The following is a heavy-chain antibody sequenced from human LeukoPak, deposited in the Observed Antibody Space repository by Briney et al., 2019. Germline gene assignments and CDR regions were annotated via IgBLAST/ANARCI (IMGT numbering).Heavy chain of an antibody. J-gene: IGHJ4*02. CDR2: IYYSGST. CDR3: ARDRPYYSSGPGYFDY. Sequence: SETLSLTCTVSGGSISSSSYYWGWIRQPPGKGLEWIGSIYYSGSTYYNPSLKSRVTISVDTSKNQFSLKLSSVTAADTAVYYCARDRPYYSSGPGYFDYWGQGTLVTASS. V-gene: IGHV4-39*07. D-gene: IGHD6-19*01. CDR1: GGSISSSSYY.